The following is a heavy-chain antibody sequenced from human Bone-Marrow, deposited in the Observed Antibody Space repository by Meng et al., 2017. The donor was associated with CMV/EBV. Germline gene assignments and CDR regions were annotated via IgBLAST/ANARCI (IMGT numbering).Heavy chain of an antibody. J-gene: IGHJ4*02. D-gene: IGHD6-13*01. V-gene: IGHV3-74*01. CDR2: INSDGSST. CDR3: AREFDLYSSPAAPDY. Sequence: GESLKISCAASGFTFSSYWMHWVRQAPGKGLVWVSRINSDGSSTSYADSVKGRFTISRDNAKNTLYLQMNSLRAEDTAVYYCAREFDLYSSPAAPDYWGQGTLVTVSS. CDR1: GFTFSSYW.